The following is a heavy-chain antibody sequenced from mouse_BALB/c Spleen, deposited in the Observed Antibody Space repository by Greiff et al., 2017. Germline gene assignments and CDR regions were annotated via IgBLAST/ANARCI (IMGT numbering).Heavy chain of an antibody. D-gene: IGHD2-3*01. CDR2: ISYSGST. CDR1: GYSITSDYA. V-gene: IGHV3-2*02. J-gene: IGHJ3*01. Sequence: VQLQQSGPGLVKPSQSLSLTCTVTGYSITSDYAWNWIRQFPGNKLEWMGYISYSGSTSYNPSLKSRISITRDTSKNQFFLQLNSVTTEDTATYYCARGIYDGYYPFAYWGQGTLVTVSA. CDR3: ARGIYDGYYPFAY.